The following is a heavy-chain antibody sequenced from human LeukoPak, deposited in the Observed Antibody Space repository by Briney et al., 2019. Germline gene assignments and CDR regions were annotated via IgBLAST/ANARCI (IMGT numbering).Heavy chain of an antibody. CDR2: ISSSSSTI. CDR3: ARDYSSSPHEQSFDP. J-gene: IGHJ5*02. D-gene: IGHD6-13*01. Sequence: GGSLRLSCAASGFTFSSYSMNWVRQAPGKGLEWVSYISSSSSTIYYADSVKGRFTISRDNAKNSLYLQMNSLRAEDTAVYYCARDYSSSPHEQSFDPWGQGTLVTVSS. CDR1: GFTFSSYS. V-gene: IGHV3-48*01.